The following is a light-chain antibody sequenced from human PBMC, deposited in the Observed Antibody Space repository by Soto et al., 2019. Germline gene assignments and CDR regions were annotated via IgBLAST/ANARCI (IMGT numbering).Light chain of an antibody. Sequence: QSALTQPRSVSGSPGQSVTLSCTGTSSDVGGYNYVSWYQHHPGKAPKPMIYDVSKRPSGVPYRFSGSRSGTTASLTISGLQAEDEADYYCCSYAGDYTYVFGIGTKVTVL. V-gene: IGLV2-11*01. CDR2: DVS. CDR3: CSYAGDYTYV. CDR1: SSDVGGYNY. J-gene: IGLJ1*01.